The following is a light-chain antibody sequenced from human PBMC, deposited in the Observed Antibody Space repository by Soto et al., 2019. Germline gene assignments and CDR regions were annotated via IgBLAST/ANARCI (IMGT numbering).Light chain of an antibody. Sequence: EAGLTQPPATLSVSPGERATLSCRASQSVATNLAWFQQRPGQAPRLLIYGASKRAVGLPARFSASGSGTEFTLTITGLQSEQCEVYYCQQYNNGRGTLGQGTKADIK. CDR2: GAS. CDR1: QSVATN. J-gene: IGKJ1*01. V-gene: IGKV3-15*01. CDR3: QQYNNGRGT.